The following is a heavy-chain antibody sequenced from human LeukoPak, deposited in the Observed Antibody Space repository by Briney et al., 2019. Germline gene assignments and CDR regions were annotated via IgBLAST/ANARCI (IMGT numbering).Heavy chain of an antibody. CDR2: ISSNGGST. D-gene: IGHD4-23*01. Sequence: DPGGSLRLSCAASGFTFSSYAMHWVRQAPGKGLEYVSAISSNGGSTYYANSVKGRFTISRDNSKNTLYLQMGSLRAEDMAVYYCARVTHGDYGRSHYYYMDVSGNGATVTVSS. V-gene: IGHV3-64*01. CDR1: GFTFSSYA. CDR3: ARVTHGDYGRSHYYYMDV. J-gene: IGHJ6*03.